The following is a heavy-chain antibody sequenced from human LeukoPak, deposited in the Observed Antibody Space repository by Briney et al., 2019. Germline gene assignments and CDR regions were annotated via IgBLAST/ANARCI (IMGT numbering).Heavy chain of an antibody. D-gene: IGHD6-13*01. J-gene: IGHJ4*02. CDR2: VDPEDGET. Sequence: ASVKVSCKVSGYTFTDYYMHWVQQAPGEGLEWMGLVDPEDGETIHAEKFQGRVTITADTSTDTAYMELSSLRSEDTAVYYCATAGAAAGGYYFDYWGQGTLVTVSS. V-gene: IGHV1-69-2*01. CDR3: ATAGAAAGGYYFDY. CDR1: GYTFTDYY.